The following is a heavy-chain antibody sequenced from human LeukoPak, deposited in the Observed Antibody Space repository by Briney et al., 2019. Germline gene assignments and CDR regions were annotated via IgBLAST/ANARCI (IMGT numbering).Heavy chain of an antibody. CDR1: DFSFTNYA. CDR3: ARAGKAYYYGSGSYSNWFDP. Sequence: GGSLRLSCAASDFSFTNYAMSWVRQAPGKGLEWVSAVSNRGGTTYYADSVKGRFTISKDNAKNSLYLQMNSLRAEDTAVYYCARAGKAYYYGSGSYSNWFDPWGQGTLVTVSS. CDR2: VSNRGGTT. V-gene: IGHV3-23*01. D-gene: IGHD3-10*01. J-gene: IGHJ5*02.